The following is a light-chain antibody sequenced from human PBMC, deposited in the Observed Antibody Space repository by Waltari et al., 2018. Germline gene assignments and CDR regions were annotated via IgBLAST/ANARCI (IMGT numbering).Light chain of an antibody. CDR2: GAS. J-gene: IGKJ1*01. CDR3: QHYLRLPVT. Sequence: ELVLTQSPGTLSLSPGASATLSCRTSQSVTRALPWYQQKPGQAPRLLIYGASNRATGIPDRFSGSGSGTDFSLTISSLEPEDFAVYYCQHYLRLPVTFGQGTKVEVK. V-gene: IGKV3-20*01. CDR1: QSVTRA.